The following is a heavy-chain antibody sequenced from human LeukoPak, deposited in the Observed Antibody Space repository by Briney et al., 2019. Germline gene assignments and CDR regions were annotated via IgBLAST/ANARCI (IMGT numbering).Heavy chain of an antibody. CDR1: GYTFTGYY. CDR2: TNPNSGGT. J-gene: IGHJ5*02. Sequence: ASVKVSCKASGYTFTGYYMHWVRQAPGQGLEWMGWTNPNSGGTNYAQKFQGRVTMTRDTSISTAYMELSRLRSDDTAVYYCAREWGYGSGSYFDPWGQGTLVTVSS. CDR3: AREWGYGSGSYFDP. D-gene: IGHD3-10*01. V-gene: IGHV1-2*02.